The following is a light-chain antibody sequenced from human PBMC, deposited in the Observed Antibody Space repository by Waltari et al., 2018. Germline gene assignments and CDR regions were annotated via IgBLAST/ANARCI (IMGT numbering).Light chain of an antibody. V-gene: IGLV2-14*01. CDR3: CSFTSRSTWV. CDR1: SSDVGGYNY. CDR2: DVS. J-gene: IGLJ3*02. Sequence: QSALTQPASVSGSPGQSISISCTGTSSDVGGYNYVSLYQQHPGKVPKLLIFDVSNRPSGVSNRFSGSKSGNTASLTISGLQAEDESDYYCCSFTSRSTWVFGGGTKLTVL.